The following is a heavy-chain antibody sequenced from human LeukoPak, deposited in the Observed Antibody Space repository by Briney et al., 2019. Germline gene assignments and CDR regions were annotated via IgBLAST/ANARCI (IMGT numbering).Heavy chain of an antibody. Sequence: PSETLSLTCTVSGGSISSSSYNWGWIRQPPGKGLEWIGSFDNSGSTYYNPSLKSRVTISVDTSKDQFSLKLTSVTAADTAVYYCARHVSVAVTNFFDYWGQGTLVTVSS. CDR3: ARHVSVAVTNFFDY. J-gene: IGHJ4*02. V-gene: IGHV4-39*01. CDR1: GGSISSSSYN. D-gene: IGHD6-19*01. CDR2: FDNSGST.